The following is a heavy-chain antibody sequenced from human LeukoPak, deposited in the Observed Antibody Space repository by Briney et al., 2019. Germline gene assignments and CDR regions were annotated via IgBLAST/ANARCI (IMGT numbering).Heavy chain of an antibody. CDR3: ARDLKAAAGYNWFDP. CDR2: INAGNGNT. D-gene: IGHD6-13*01. CDR1: GYTFTSYA. J-gene: IGHJ5*02. V-gene: IGHV1-3*01. Sequence: ASVKVSCKASGYTFTSYAMHWVRQAPRQRLEWMGWINAGNGNTKYSQKFQGRVTITRDTSASTAYMELSSLRSEDTAVYYCARDLKAAAGYNWFDPWGQGTLVTVSS.